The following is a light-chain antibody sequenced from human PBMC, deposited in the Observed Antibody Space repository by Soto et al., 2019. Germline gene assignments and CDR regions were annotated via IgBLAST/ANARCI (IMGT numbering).Light chain of an antibody. Sequence: DIQMTQSPSSLSASVGDRVTITCRTSQSISNYLNWYQQKPGKAPKLLIYAASSLPSGVPSRFSGSASGTDFTLTISSLQPEDFATYDCQQSYSTPYTFGQGTKLEI. CDR3: QQSYSTPYT. V-gene: IGKV1-39*01. J-gene: IGKJ2*01. CDR1: QSISNY. CDR2: AAS.